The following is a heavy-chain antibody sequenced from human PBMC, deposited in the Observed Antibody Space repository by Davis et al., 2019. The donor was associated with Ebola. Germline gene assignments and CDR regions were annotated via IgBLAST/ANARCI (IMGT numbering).Heavy chain of an antibody. CDR3: ARYNFPLFDY. CDR1: GESFSGYY. Sequence: PSETLSLTCAVYGESFSGYYWTWIRQPPGKGLEWIGEIYHTGRTNYNPSLKSRVTISVDTSNNQFSLKLNSVTAADTAIYYCARYNFPLFDYWSQGTLVTVSS. CDR2: IYHTGRT. J-gene: IGHJ4*02. V-gene: IGHV4-34*01. D-gene: IGHD5-24*01.